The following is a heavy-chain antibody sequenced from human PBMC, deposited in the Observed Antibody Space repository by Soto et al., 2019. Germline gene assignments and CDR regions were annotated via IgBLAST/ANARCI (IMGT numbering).Heavy chain of an antibody. D-gene: IGHD2-2*01. CDR1: GGTFSSYA. Sequence: QVQLVQSGAEVKKPGSSVKVSCKASGGTFSSYAISWVRQAPGQGLEWIGGIIPIFGTANYAQKFQGRVTITADESKSTAYMELSSLRSEDTAVYYCARPLRAAATEDAFDIWGQGTMVTVSS. CDR3: ARPLRAAATEDAFDI. V-gene: IGHV1-69*01. CDR2: IIPIFGTA. J-gene: IGHJ3*02.